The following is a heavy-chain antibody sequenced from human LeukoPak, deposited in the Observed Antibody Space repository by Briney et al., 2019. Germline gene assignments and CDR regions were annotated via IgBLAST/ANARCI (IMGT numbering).Heavy chain of an antibody. J-gene: IGHJ4*02. V-gene: IGHV3-21*01. CDR2: ISSRSSYI. D-gene: IGHD2-15*01. Sequence: PGGSLRLSCAASGFTFSTYGMYWVRQAPGKGLEWVSSISSRSSYIYYADSVKGRFTISRDNAKNPLYLQMNSLRAEDTAVYYCARVPSDIVVVEPATPDFWGQGTLVTVSS. CDR1: GFTFSTYG. CDR3: ARVPSDIVVVEPATPDF.